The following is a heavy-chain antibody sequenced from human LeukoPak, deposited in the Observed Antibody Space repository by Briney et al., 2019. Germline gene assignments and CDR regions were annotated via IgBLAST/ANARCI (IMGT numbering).Heavy chain of an antibody. CDR2: ISSSSSYI. V-gene: IGHV3-21*01. J-gene: IGHJ4*02. CDR3: ARESGSGRLMY. Sequence: GGSLTLSCAASGFTFSSYSMNWVRQAPGKGLEWVSSISSSSSYIYYADSVKGRFTISRDNAKNSLYLQMNSLRAEDTAVYYCARESGSGRLMYWGQGTLVTVSS. D-gene: IGHD6-19*01. CDR1: GFTFSSYS.